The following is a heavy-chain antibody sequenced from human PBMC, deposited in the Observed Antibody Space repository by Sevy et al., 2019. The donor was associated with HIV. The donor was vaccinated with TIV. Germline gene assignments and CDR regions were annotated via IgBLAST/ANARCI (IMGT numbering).Heavy chain of an antibody. CDR1: GYGFTSHW. Sequence: GESLKISCKGSGYGFTSHWLGWVRPMPGKGLEGMGTIYPDDSDTKYSPSFQGQVTFSADKSISTAYLQWSSLKASDTAMYYCATSRSGYFDSSGYYIYWGQGTLVTVSS. V-gene: IGHV5-51*01. D-gene: IGHD3-22*01. CDR2: IYPDDSDT. CDR3: ATSRSGYFDSSGYYIY. J-gene: IGHJ4*02.